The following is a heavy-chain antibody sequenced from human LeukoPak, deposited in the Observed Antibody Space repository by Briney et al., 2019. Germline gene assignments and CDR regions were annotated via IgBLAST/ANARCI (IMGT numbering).Heavy chain of an antibody. J-gene: IGHJ4*02. CDR3: ARDYATVVGTDY. V-gene: IGHV1-2*02. Sequence: ASVKVSCKASGYTFTGHYMHWVRQAPGQGPEWMGWINPNSGVTDYAQKFQGRVTMTSDTSITTAYMELSRLRYDDTAVYYCARDYATVVGTDYWGQGTLVTASS. D-gene: IGHD2-15*01. CDR1: GYTFTGHY. CDR2: INPNSGVT.